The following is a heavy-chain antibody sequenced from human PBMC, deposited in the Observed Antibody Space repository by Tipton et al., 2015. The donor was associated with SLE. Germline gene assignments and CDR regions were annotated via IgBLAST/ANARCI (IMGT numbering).Heavy chain of an antibody. CDR1: GFSVSSKY. CDR3: ARMGGTMFGVVTPYYNYMDV. Sequence: SLRLSCAASGFSVSSKYMSWVRQAPGKGLEWVSVIYSGGSTNYADSVKGRFTISKHNSQNTLYLQMNSLRVEDTAVYYCARMGGTMFGVVTPYYNYMDVWGKGTTVTVSS. V-gene: IGHV3-53*04. J-gene: IGHJ6*03. CDR2: IYSGGST. D-gene: IGHD3-3*01.